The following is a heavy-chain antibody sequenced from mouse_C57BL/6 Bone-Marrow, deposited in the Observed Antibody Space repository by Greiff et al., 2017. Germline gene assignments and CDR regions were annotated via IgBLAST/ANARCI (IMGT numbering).Heavy chain of an antibody. Sequence: QVQLQQPGAELVKPGASVKLSCKASGYTFTSYWMHWVKPRPGRGLEWIGRIDPNSGGTKYNEKFKSKATLTVDKPSSTAYMQLSRLTSEDSAVYYCARLGGGAYYAMDYRGQGTSVTVSS. CDR1: GYTFTSYW. V-gene: IGHV1-72*01. J-gene: IGHJ4*01. CDR2: IDPNSGGT. CDR3: ARLGGGAYYAMDY. D-gene: IGHD4-1*01.